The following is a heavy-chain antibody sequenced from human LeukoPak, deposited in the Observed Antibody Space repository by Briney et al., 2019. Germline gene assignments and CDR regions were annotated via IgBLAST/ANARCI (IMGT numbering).Heavy chain of an antibody. CDR3: TTRDIVIEPVATSLVRGVLWRSDF. V-gene: IGHV1-69*05. D-gene: IGHD3-10*01. CDR2: IIPIFGSA. Sequence: GASVKVSSKASGGTFSSYPISWVRQAPGQGLEWMGGIIPIFGSANYAQNFQGRVTITTDESTSTAYMELSSLRSGDTAVYFSTTRDIVIEPVATSLVRGVLWRSDFWGHGNLVTASS. CDR1: GGTFSSYP. J-gene: IGHJ4*01.